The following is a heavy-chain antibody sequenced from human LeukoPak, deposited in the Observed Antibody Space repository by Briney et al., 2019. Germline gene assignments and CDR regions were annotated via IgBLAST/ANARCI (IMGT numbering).Heavy chain of an antibody. CDR3: ARFGGPTYCGGDCYSTPFDY. J-gene: IGHJ4*02. D-gene: IGHD2-21*02. V-gene: IGHV4-31*03. Sequence: PSETLSLTCTVSGGSISSGGYYWSWIRQHPGKGLEWIGYIYYSGSTYYNPSLKSRVTISVDTPKNQFSLKLSSVTAADTAVYYCARFGGPTYCGGDCYSTPFDYWGQGTLVTVSS. CDR1: GGSISSGGYY. CDR2: IYYSGST.